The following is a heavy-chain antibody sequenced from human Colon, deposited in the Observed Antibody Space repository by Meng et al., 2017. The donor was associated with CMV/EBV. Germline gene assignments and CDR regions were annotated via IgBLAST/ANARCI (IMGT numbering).Heavy chain of an antibody. CDR2: IHHSGST. CDR3: GRLCTNGICYVRY. J-gene: IGHJ4*02. V-gene: IGHV4-38-2*02. CDR1: SYSISSGYY. D-gene: IGHD2-8*01. Sequence: SETLSLTCTVSSYSISSGYYWGWIRQPPGKELEWIGSIHHSGSTYYNPSLKSRVTISVDTSKNQFSLKLSSVTAAETAVYYCGRLCTNGICYVRYWGQGTLVTVSS.